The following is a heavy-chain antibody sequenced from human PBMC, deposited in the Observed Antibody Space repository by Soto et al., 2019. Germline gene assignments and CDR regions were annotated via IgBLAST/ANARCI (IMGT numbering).Heavy chain of an antibody. CDR1: GGSFSGYG. Sequence: ASETLSLPCAVYGGSFSGYGWSWIRQPPGKGLEWIGEINHSGSTNYNPSLKSRVTISVDTSKNQFSLKLSSVTAADTAVYYCARGGVRYFDWLPKYFDYWGQGTLVTVSS. J-gene: IGHJ4*02. V-gene: IGHV4-34*01. CDR3: ARGGVRYFDWLPKYFDY. D-gene: IGHD3-9*01. CDR2: INHSGST.